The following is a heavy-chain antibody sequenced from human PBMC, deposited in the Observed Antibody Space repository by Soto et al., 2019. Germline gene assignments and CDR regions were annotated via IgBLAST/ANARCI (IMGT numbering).Heavy chain of an antibody. CDR2: INPKSDDT. J-gene: IGHJ5*02. Sequence: ASVKVSCKASGYPFSDNQIHWLRRAPGQGLEWMGRINPKSDDTNYAQKFQGRVTMTRDTSIDTAYLELTGLTSDDTATYYCARKHSLDYIRWGLDPWGQGTLVTVTS. CDR3: ARKHSLDYIRWGLDP. D-gene: IGHD4-4*01. CDR1: GYPFSDNQ. V-gene: IGHV1-2*02.